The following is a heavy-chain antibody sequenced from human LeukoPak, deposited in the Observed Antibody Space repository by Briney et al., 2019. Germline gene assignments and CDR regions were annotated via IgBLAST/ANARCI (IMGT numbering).Heavy chain of an antibody. CDR2: INHSGST. CDR1: GGSISGYY. V-gene: IGHV4-34*01. J-gene: IGHJ5*02. CDR3: ARGYRGPRFLGYGNYGDQRRNNWFDP. Sequence: SETLSLTCTLSGGSISGYYWSWIRQPPGKGLEWIGEINHSGSTNYNPSLKSRVTISVDTSKNQFSLKLSSVTAADTAVYYCARGYRGPRFLGYGNYGDQRRNNWFDPWGQGTLVTVSS. D-gene: IGHD4-11*01.